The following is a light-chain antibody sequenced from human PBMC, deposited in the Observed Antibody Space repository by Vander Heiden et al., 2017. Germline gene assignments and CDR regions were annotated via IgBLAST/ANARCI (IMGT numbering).Light chain of an antibody. J-gene: IGKJ2*01. V-gene: IGKV1-39*01. Sequence: DIQMTQSPSSLSASVGDRVTITWRASQSSTSYLNWYQQKPGEAPKLLIYAASTLESGVPSRFSGSGSGTDFTLTISSLQPEDFATYYCQHSYSAPYTFGQRTKLEIK. CDR2: AAS. CDR1: QSSTSY. CDR3: QHSYSAPYT.